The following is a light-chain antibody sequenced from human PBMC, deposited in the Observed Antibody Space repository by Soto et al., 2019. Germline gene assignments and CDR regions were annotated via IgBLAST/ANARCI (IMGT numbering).Light chain of an antibody. CDR3: MQGTHWPLT. CDR2: KVS. J-gene: IGKJ1*01. Sequence: DVVMTQSPLSLPVTLGQPASISCRSSQSLVHSDGNTYLNWFQQRPGQSPRRLISKVSTRDSGVPDRFSGSGTGTDFNLEISRVAAEDVGVYYCMQGTHWPLTLGQGTKVEIK. V-gene: IGKV2-30*02. CDR1: QSLVHSDGNTY.